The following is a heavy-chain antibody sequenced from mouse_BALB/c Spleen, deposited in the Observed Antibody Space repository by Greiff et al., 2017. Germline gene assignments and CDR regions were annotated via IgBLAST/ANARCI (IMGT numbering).Heavy chain of an antibody. J-gene: IGHJ3*01. CDR3: ARGPYYRYDGAWFAY. V-gene: IGHV1-9*01. CDR1: GYTFSSYW. D-gene: IGHD2-14*01. CDR2: ILPGSGST. Sequence: QVQLQQSGAELMKPGASVKISCKATGYTFSSYWIEWVKQRPGHGLEWIGEILPGSGSTNYNEKFKGKATFTADTSSNTAYMQLSSLTSEDSAVYYCARGPYYRYDGAWFAYWGQGTLVTVSA.